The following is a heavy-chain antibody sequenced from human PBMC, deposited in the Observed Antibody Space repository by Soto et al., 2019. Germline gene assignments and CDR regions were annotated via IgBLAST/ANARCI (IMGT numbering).Heavy chain of an antibody. Sequence: GASVKVSCKASGYTFTSYGISWVRQAPGQGLEWMGWISAYNGNTNYAQKLQGRVTMTTDTSTSTAYMELRSLRSDDTAVYYCARDEFRDWNPPEDDYWGGWFDPWGQGTLVTVSS. CDR2: ISAYNGNT. J-gene: IGHJ5*02. CDR1: GYTFTSYG. D-gene: IGHD1-1*01. CDR3: ARDEFRDWNPPEDDYWGGWFDP. V-gene: IGHV1-18*01.